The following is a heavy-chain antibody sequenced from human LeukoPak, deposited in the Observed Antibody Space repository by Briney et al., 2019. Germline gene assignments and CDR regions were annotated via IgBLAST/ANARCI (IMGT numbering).Heavy chain of an antibody. CDR3: ARATNSNDY. V-gene: IGHV3-48*04. Sequence: GASLRLSCAASGFTFSSYSINWVRQAPGKGLEWVSYISSSSSNIYYADSVKGRFTISRDNAKNSLYLQMNSLRAEDTAVYYCARATNSNDYWGQGTLVTVSS. D-gene: IGHD4-23*01. CDR1: GFTFSSYS. CDR2: ISSSSSNI. J-gene: IGHJ4*02.